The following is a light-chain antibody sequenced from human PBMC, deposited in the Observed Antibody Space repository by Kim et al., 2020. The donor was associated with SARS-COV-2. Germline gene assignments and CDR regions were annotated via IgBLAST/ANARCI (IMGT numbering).Light chain of an antibody. Sequence: SYELTQPPSVSVSPGQTASITCSGDKLGDKYACWYQQKPGQSPVLVIYQDSKRLSGIPDRFSGSNSGNTATLTISGTQAMDEADYYCQAWDGSAVVFGGG. V-gene: IGLV3-1*01. J-gene: IGLJ2*01. CDR1: KLGDKY. CDR3: QAWDGSAVV. CDR2: QDS.